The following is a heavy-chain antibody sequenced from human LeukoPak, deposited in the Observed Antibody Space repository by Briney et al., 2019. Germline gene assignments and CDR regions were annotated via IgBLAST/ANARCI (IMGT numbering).Heavy chain of an antibody. CDR2: IIPIFGTA. Sequence: SVKVSCKASGGTFSSYAISWVRQAPGQGLEWMGGIIPIFGTANYAQKFQGRVTITADESTSTAYMELSSLRSEDTAVYYCAREFAAAGRLFDCWGQGTLDTVSS. CDR3: AREFAAAGRLFDC. J-gene: IGHJ4*02. CDR1: GGTFSSYA. D-gene: IGHD6-13*01. V-gene: IGHV1-69*13.